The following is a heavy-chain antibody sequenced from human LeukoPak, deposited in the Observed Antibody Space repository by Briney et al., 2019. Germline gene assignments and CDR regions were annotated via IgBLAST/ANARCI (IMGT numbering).Heavy chain of an antibody. CDR2: ISAYNGNT. CDR3: ARGPVERFLEWLPPYYYYYYMDV. CDR1: GYTFTSYG. D-gene: IGHD3-3*01. V-gene: IGHV1-18*01. Sequence: ASVKVSCKASGYTFTSYGISWVRQAPGQGLEWMGWISAYNGNTNYAQKLQGRVTMTTDTSTSTAYMELSSLRSEDTAVYYCARGPVERFLEWLPPYYYYYYMDVWGKGTTVTVSS. J-gene: IGHJ6*03.